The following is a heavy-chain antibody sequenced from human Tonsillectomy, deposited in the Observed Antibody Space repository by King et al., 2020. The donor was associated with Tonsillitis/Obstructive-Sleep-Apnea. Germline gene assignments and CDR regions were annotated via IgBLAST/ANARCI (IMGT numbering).Heavy chain of an antibody. D-gene: IGHD6-19*01. CDR2: ISGSGGST. CDR1: GFTFSSYA. CDR3: AKGSRQVARGWVAVDY. V-gene: IGHV3-23*04. Sequence: VQLVESGGGLVQPGGSLRLSCAASGFTFSSYAMSWVRQAPGKGLEWVSAISGSGGSTCYADSVKGRFTISRDNSKNTLYLQMNSLRAEDTAVYYCAKGSRQVARGWVAVDYWGQGTLVTVSS. J-gene: IGHJ4*02.